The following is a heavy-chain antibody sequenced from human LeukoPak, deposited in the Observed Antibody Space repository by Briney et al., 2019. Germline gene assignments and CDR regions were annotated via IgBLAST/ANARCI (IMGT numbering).Heavy chain of an antibody. J-gene: IGHJ4*02. CDR1: GYTFRSYE. Sequence: ASVKVSCKASGYTFRSYEFHWVRQAAAPGLEWVGWMHPNSGKTGYAQKFQGRVTMTSDTSIGTAFMELGSLRSDDTAIFYCARGHYGGNRYFDNWGQRTLVTVSS. CDR3: ARGHYGGNRYFDN. D-gene: IGHD4-23*01. CDR2: MHPNSGKT. V-gene: IGHV1-8*01.